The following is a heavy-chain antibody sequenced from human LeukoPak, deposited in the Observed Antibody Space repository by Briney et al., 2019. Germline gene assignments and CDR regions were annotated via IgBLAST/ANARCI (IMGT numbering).Heavy chain of an antibody. CDR2: IYYSGST. CDR3: ARDGRYYGSGSYYNLFDY. Sequence: PSETLSLTCTVSGYSINSGYYWGWIRQPPGKGLEWIGSIYYSGSTNYNPSLKSRVTISVDTSKNQFSLKLSSVTAADTAVYYCARDGRYYGSGSYYNLFDYWGQGTLVTVSS. D-gene: IGHD3-10*01. CDR1: GYSINSGYY. V-gene: IGHV4-38-2*02. J-gene: IGHJ4*02.